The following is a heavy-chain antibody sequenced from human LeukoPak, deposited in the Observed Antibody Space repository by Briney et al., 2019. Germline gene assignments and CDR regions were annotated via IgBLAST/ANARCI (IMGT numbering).Heavy chain of an antibody. Sequence: GASVKVSCKASGYTFTGYYVNWVRQAPGQGLEWMGWISPNSGGTNYAQKFQGRVTMSRDTSIRTAYMELSRLRSDDTALYYCARDRVIVGPSDGFDIWGQGTMVTVSS. V-gene: IGHV1-2*02. CDR3: ARDRVIVGPSDGFDI. D-gene: IGHD3-22*01. CDR2: ISPNSGGT. J-gene: IGHJ3*02. CDR1: GYTFTGYY.